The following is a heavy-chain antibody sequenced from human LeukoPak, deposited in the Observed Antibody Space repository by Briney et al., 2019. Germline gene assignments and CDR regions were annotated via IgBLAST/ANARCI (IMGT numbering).Heavy chain of an antibody. J-gene: IGHJ6*02. CDR3: AREDPQTRVPEGMDV. D-gene: IGHD4/OR15-4a*01. V-gene: IGHV4-59*01. CDR2: VYYSGAT. Sequence: SETLPLTCTVSGGSISYYYWSWIRQSPGRGLEWIGYVYYSGATNYNPSLKSRVTISVDTSKNQFSLQLRSVTAADTAVYYCAREDPQTRVPEGMDVWGQGTTVTVSS. CDR1: GGSISYYY.